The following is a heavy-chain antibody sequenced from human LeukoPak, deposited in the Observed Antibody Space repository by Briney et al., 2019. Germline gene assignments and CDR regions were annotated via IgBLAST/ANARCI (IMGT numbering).Heavy chain of an antibody. D-gene: IGHD4-17*01. J-gene: IGHJ4*02. V-gene: IGHV3-15*01. Sequence: GGSLRLPCAASGCTFSSYRMNWVRQAPGKGLEWVGRIKSKTDGGTVDYAPPVKGRFTISRDDSRNTLSLEMNSLKTEDTAVYYCTTDPGDYEIYWGQGTLVTVSS. CDR1: GCTFSSYR. CDR2: IKSKTDGGTV. CDR3: TTDPGDYEIY.